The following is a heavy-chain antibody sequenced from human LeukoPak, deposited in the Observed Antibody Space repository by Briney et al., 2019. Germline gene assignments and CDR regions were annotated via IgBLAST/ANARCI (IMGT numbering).Heavy chain of an antibody. CDR2: LYSGGNT. CDR3: AREGASSSFGY. CDR1: GFTVSSNY. V-gene: IGHV3-53*01. Sequence: GGSLRLSCVVSGFTVSSNYMSWVRQAPGKGLEWVSVLYSGGNTYHADSVKGRFTISRDNSKNTLYLQMNSLRAEDTAVYYCAREGASSSFGYWGQGTLVTVSS. D-gene: IGHD6-13*01. J-gene: IGHJ4*02.